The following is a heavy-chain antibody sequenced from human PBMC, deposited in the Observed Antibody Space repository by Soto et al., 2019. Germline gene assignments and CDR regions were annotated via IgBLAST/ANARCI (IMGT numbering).Heavy chain of an antibody. Sequence: QVQLVQSGAEVKKPGSSVRVSCKVSGGSFRNYGFTWVRQSPGQGLEWMGGIMPVFGTAVYAQKFWGRVTISADELTTTASLELSSLSSDDTAVYFCARARDYDLLAARKYALDAWGQGTTVTV. CDR1: GGSFRNYG. V-gene: IGHV1-69*01. CDR3: ARARDYDLLAARKYALDA. J-gene: IGHJ6*02. CDR2: IMPVFGTA. D-gene: IGHD3-9*01.